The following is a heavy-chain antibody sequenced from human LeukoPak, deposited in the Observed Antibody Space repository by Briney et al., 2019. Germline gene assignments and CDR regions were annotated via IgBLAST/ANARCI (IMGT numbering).Heavy chain of an antibody. J-gene: IGHJ4*02. Sequence: SETLSLTCTVSGGSISSYYWSWIRQPPGKGLEWIGYIYYSGSTNYNPSLKSRVTISGDTSKNQFSLKLSSVTAADTAVYYCARFSGYCSGGSCQGPYYFDYWGQGTLVTVSS. CDR3: ARFSGYCSGGSCQGPYYFDY. V-gene: IGHV4-59*01. D-gene: IGHD2-15*01. CDR1: GGSISSYY. CDR2: IYYSGST.